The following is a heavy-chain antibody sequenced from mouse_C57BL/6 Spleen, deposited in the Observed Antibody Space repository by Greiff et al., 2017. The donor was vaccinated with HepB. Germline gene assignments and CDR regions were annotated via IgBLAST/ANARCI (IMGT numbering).Heavy chain of an antibody. CDR3: AREVSYYSNFAWFAY. J-gene: IGHJ3*01. V-gene: IGHV8-8*01. D-gene: IGHD2-5*01. Sequence: QVQLKESGPGILQPSQTLSLTCSFSGFSLSTFGMGVGWIRQPSGKGLEWLAHIWWDDDKYYNPALKSRLTISKDTSKNQVFLKIANVDTADTATYYCAREVSYYSNFAWFAYWGQGTLVTVSA. CDR2: IWWDDDK. CDR1: GFSLSTFGMG.